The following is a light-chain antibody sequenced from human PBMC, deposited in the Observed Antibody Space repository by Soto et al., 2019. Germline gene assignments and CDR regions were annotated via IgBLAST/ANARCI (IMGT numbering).Light chain of an antibody. CDR2: EVT. J-gene: IGLJ1*01. CDR3: SSSAGSNHGLV. Sequence: QSVLTQPPSAAGSPGQSVTISCTGTSSDVGGYNYVSWYQQHPGKAPKLMIYEVTKRPSGVPDRFSGSKSGNTASLTVSGLQAEDEADYYCSSSAGSNHGLVFGTGTKVTVL. V-gene: IGLV2-8*01. CDR1: SSDVGGYNY.